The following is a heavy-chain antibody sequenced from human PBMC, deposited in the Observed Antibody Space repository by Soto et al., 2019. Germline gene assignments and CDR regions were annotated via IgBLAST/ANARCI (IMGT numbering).Heavy chain of an antibody. CDR2: IYYSGST. CDR1: GGSISSYY. D-gene: IGHD6-19*01. J-gene: IGHJ4*02. Sequence: SETLSLTCTVSGGSISSYYWSWIRQPPGKGLEWIGYIYYSGSTNYNPSLKSRVTISVDTSKNQFSLKLSSVTAADTAVYYCARRTSGAWYFCDYWGLRTLVTVSS. V-gene: IGHV4-59*01. CDR3: ARRTSGAWYFCDY.